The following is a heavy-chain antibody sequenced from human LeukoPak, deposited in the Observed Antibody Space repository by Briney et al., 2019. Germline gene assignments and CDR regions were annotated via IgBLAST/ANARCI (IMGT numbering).Heavy chain of an antibody. D-gene: IGHD6-19*01. J-gene: IGHJ4*02. Sequence: GASVKVSCKTSGGTFLSHTFSWVRQAPGQGLEWMGKITPVINTANYAQKFQGRVTITADKSTSTAYMELSSLRSEDTAVYYCARDSSGWYDGKYYFDYWGQGTLVTVSS. CDR3: ARDSSGWYDGKYYFDY. CDR1: GGTFLSHT. CDR2: ITPVINTA. V-gene: IGHV1-69*08.